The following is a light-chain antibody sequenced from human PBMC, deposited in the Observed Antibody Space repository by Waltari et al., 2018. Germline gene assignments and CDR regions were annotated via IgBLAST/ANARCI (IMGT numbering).Light chain of an antibody. V-gene: IGLV2-8*01. CDR2: EVS. CDR1: SSDVGAYKY. J-gene: IGLJ2*01. Sequence: QSALTQPPSASGSPGQSVTISCTGTSSDVGAYKYVSWYQQHPGKAPKLLIYEVSKRASGVPDRFSGSKSGNTASLPVSGLQAEDEADYYCASRGASKVFGGGTKLTVL. CDR3: ASRGASKV.